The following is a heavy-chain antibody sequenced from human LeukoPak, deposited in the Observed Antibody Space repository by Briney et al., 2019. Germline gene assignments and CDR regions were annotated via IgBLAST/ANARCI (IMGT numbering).Heavy chain of an antibody. J-gene: IGHJ5*02. Sequence: ASVKVSCKASGYTFTSYGISWVRQAPGQGLEWTGWISAYNGNTNYAQKLQGRVTMTTDTSTSTAYMELRSLRSDDTAVYYCARDSSSGWPDWFDPWGQGTLVTVSS. V-gene: IGHV1-18*01. D-gene: IGHD6-19*01. CDR2: ISAYNGNT. CDR1: GYTFTSYG. CDR3: ARDSSSGWPDWFDP.